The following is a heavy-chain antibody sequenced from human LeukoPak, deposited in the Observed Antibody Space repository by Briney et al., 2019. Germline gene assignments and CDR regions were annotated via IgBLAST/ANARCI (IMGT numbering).Heavy chain of an antibody. J-gene: IGHJ4*02. CDR1: GFTFDDYG. V-gene: IGHV3-20*04. CDR2: INWNGGST. CDR3: ARDLSYYYGSGIDY. D-gene: IGHD3-10*01. Sequence: GGSLRLSCAASGFTFDDYGMSWVRQAPGKGLEWVSSINWNGGSTGYADSVKGRFTISRDNAKNSLYLQMNSLRAEDTALYYCARDLSYYYGSGIDYWGQGTLVTVSS.